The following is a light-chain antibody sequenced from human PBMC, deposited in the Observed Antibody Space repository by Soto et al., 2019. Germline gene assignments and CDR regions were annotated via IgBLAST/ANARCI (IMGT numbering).Light chain of an antibody. J-gene: IGKJ1*01. CDR1: QSIGIY. V-gene: IGKV1-39*01. Sequence: DIQMTQSPSSLSASAGDRVTISFRASQSIGIYLNWYQQKPGKAPKFLIYAASSLQSWVPSRFTGSGSGTDFTLTISSLQPEDFATYYCQQSYTSWWTFGQGTKVDIK. CDR2: AAS. CDR3: QQSYTSWWT.